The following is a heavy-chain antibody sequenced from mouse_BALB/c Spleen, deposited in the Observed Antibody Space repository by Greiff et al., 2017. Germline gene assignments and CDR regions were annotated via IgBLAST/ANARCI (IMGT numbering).Heavy chain of an antibody. CDR3: ARHTLLRDYYAMDY. V-gene: IGHV5-6-2*01. CDR1: GFTFSSYY. Sequence: EVQLVESGGGLVKLGGSLKLSCAASGFTFSSYYMSWVRQTPEKRLELVAAINSNGGSTYYPDTVKGRFTISRDNAKNTLYLQMSSLKSEDTALYYCARHTLLRDYYAMDYWGQGTSVTVSS. J-gene: IGHJ4*01. CDR2: INSNGGST. D-gene: IGHD1-1*01.